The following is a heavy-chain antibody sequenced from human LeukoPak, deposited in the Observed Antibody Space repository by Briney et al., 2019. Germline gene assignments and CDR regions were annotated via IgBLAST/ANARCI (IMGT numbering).Heavy chain of an antibody. D-gene: IGHD3-22*01. Sequence: PGGSLRLSCAASGFTFSSYSMNWVRQAPGKGLEWVAHINQDGSEKYYVDSVKGRFTISRDNAKNSLYLQMNSLTAEDAAMYYCVRDGHDSSGYYWAWSFDLWGRGTLVTVSS. V-gene: IGHV3-7*01. CDR3: VRDGHDSSGYYWAWSFDL. CDR2: INQDGSEK. J-gene: IGHJ2*01. CDR1: GFTFSSYS.